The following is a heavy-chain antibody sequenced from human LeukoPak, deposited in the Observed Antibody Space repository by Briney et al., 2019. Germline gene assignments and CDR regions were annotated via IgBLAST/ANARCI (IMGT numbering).Heavy chain of an antibody. J-gene: IGHJ4*02. V-gene: IGHV1-18*01. D-gene: IGHD3-22*01. CDR2: ISAYNGNT. CDR3: AREDYDSSGYYSVY. CDR1: GYTFTSYG. Sequence: ASVKVSCKASGYTFTSYGISWVRQAPGQGLEWMGWISAYNGNTNYAQKLQGRVTMTTDTSTGTAYMELRSLRSDDTAVYYCAREDYDSSGYYSVYWGQGTLVTVSS.